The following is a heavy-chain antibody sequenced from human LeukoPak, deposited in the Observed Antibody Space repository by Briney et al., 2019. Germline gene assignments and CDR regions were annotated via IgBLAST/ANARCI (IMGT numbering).Heavy chain of an antibody. J-gene: IGHJ5*02. CDR2: MNPNSGNT. CDR1: GYTFTSYD. D-gene: IGHD3-22*01. CDR3: AVWYYYDSSGYPNWFDP. Sequence: ASVKVSCKASGYTFTSYDINWVRQATGQGLEWMGWMNPNSGNTGYAQKFQGRVTMTRNTSISTAYMELSSLRSEDTAVYYCAVWYYYDSSGYPNWFDPWGQGTLVTVSS. V-gene: IGHV1-8*01.